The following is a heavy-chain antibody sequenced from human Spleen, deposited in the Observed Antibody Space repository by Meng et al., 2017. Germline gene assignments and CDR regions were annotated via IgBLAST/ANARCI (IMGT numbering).Heavy chain of an antibody. V-gene: IGHV3-7*03. CDR2: IKEDGNEK. CDR1: GFTFSTYW. Sequence: GESLKISCAASGFTFSTYWMSWVRQAPGKGLEWVANIKEDGNEKYYVDSVKGRFTISRDNAKNSLYLQMNSLRAEDTAVYYCAKDSTDSSGYADFHHWGQGTLVTVSS. J-gene: IGHJ1*01. CDR3: AKDSTDSSGYADFHH. D-gene: IGHD3-22*01.